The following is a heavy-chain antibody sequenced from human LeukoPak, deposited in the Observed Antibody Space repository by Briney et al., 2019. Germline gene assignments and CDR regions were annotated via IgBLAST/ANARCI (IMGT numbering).Heavy chain of an antibody. Sequence: SETLSLTCDVSGDSISTPHWWSWVRQPPGKGLEWIGEIFHSGRVNYIPSLQSRVTISLDKSKNQISLEVNSVTAADTAVYYCARHWKGVIAIFAFDIWGQGTMVTVSS. CDR3: ARHWKGVIAIFAFDI. CDR1: GDSISTPHW. D-gene: IGHD2-21*01. V-gene: IGHV4-4*02. CDR2: IFHSGRV. J-gene: IGHJ3*02.